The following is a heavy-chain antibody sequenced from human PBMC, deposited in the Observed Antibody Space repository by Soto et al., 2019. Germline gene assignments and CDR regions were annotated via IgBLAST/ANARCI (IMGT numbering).Heavy chain of an antibody. CDR1: GYTFTSYD. CDR2: MNPNSGNT. CDR3: AREGDCGDLVN. Sequence: QVQLVQSGAEVKKPGASVKVSCKASGYTFTSYDINWVRQATGQGLEWMGWMNPNSGNTGYAQKLQGRVTMTRNTPERTAYMELRSGRSEDACVYFCAREGDCGDLVNLGQGTLGTVSS. J-gene: IGHJ4*02. D-gene: IGHD4-17*01. V-gene: IGHV1-8*01.